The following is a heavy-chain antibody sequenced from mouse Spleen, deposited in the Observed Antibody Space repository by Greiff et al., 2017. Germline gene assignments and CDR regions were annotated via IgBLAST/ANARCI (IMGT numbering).Heavy chain of an antibody. Sequence: EVKVVESGEGLVKPGGSLKLSCAASGFTFSSYAMSWVRQTPEKRLEWVAYISSGGDYIYYADTVKGRFTISRDNARNTLYLQMSSLKSEDTAMYYCTRVGDYGSSYFDYWGQGTTLTVSS. V-gene: IGHV5-9-1*02. CDR1: GFTFSSYA. CDR3: TRVGDYGSSYFDY. D-gene: IGHD1-1*01. CDR2: ISSGGDYI. J-gene: IGHJ2*01.